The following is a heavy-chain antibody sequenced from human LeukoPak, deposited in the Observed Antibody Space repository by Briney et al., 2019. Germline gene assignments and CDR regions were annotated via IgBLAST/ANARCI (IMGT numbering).Heavy chain of an antibody. D-gene: IGHD5-18*01. CDR3: ARSVDTAMVNFDY. Sequence: GESLKISCKGSRYSFTSYWIGWVRQMPGKGLEWMGIIYPGDSDTRYSPSFQGQVTISADKSISTAYLQWSSLKASDTAMYYCARSVDTAMVNFDYWGQGTLVTVSS. V-gene: IGHV5-51*01. CDR2: IYPGDSDT. CDR1: RYSFTSYW. J-gene: IGHJ4*02.